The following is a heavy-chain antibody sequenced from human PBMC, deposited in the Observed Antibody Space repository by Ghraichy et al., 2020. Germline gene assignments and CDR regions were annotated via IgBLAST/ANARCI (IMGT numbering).Heavy chain of an antibody. D-gene: IGHD6-13*01. CDR2: IYSGGST. J-gene: IGHJ4*02. CDR1: GFTVSSNY. V-gene: IGHV3-53*01. Sequence: GGSLRLSCAASGFTVSSNYMSWVRQAPGKGLEWVSVIYSGGSTYYADSVKGRFTISRDNSKNTLYLQMNSLRAEDTAVYYCARAPFYSSSWTGDDYWGQGTLVTVSS. CDR3: ARAPFYSSSWTGDDY.